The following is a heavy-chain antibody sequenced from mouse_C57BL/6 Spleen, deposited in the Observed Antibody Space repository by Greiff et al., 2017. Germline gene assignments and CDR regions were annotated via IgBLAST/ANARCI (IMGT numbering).Heavy chain of an antibody. V-gene: IGHV2-2*01. D-gene: IGHD2-4*01. CDR3: ARATMNTTGYDMDY. CDR1: GFSFTSYG. Sequence: QVQLQQSGPGLVQPSQSLSITCTVSGFSFTSYGVHWVRQSPGKGLEWVGVIWSGGSTDNNAAFISRLSISKYNSKSQVFFKMNSLQADDTAIYYCARATMNTTGYDMDYWGQGTTVTVSS. CDR2: IWSGGST. J-gene: IGHJ4*01.